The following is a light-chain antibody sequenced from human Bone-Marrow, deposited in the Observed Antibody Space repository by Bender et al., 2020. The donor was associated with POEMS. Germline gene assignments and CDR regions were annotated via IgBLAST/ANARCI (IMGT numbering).Light chain of an antibody. CDR3: QAWDSSAVV. CDR2: ESA. Sequence: SDDLTQPPSVSVSPGQTATITCSGVGLANKDICWYQKKSGQSPVLVIFESAMRPSGIPERFSGSKSGNTASLTISETQVVDEADYFCQAWDSSAVVFGGGTKLTVL. CDR1: GLANKD. V-gene: IGLV3-1*01. J-gene: IGLJ2*01.